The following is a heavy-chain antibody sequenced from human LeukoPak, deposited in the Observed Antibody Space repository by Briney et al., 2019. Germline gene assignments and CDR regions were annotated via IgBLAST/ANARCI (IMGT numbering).Heavy chain of an antibody. CDR1: GFTFSSYG. Sequence: GGSLRLSCAASGFTFSSYGMHWVRQAPGKGLEWVAVIWYDGSNKYYADSVKGRFTISRDNSKNTLYLQMNSLRAEDTAVYYCAKDLSLAGLWSGYYTGIYDYWGQGTLVTVSS. D-gene: IGHD3-3*01. J-gene: IGHJ4*02. CDR3: AKDLSLAGLWSGYYTGIYDY. CDR2: IWYDGSNK. V-gene: IGHV3-30*02.